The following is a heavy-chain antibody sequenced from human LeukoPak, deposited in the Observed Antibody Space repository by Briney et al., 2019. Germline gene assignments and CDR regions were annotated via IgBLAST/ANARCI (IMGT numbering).Heavy chain of an antibody. J-gene: IGHJ4*02. CDR1: GGTFSSYA. CDR2: IIPIFGTA. D-gene: IGHD6-19*01. CDR3: ARLLSGSGWYFDY. V-gene: IGHV1-69*13. Sequence: SVKVSCKASGGTFSSYAISWVRQAPGQGLEWMGRIIPIFGTANYAQKFQGRVTITADESTSTAYMELSSLRSEDTAVYYCARLLSGSGWYFDYGGQGTLVTVSS.